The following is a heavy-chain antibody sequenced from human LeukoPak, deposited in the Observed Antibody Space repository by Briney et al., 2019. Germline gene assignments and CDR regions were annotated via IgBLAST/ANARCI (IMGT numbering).Heavy chain of an antibody. J-gene: IGHJ4*02. V-gene: IGHV3-23*01. CDR2: ISGSGGST. CDR1: GFTFSVYA. CDR3: ARGKSGNHIDY. D-gene: IGHD4-23*01. Sequence: GGSLRLSCAASGFTFSVYAMTWVRQAPGKGLEWVSAISGSGGSTYYADSVKGRFTISRDNSKNTLYLQMNSLRAEDTAVYYCARGKSGNHIDYWGQGTLVTVSS.